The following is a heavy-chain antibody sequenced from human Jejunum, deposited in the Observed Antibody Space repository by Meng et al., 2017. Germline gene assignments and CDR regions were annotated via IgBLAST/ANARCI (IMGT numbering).Heavy chain of an antibody. J-gene: IGHJ4*02. CDR3: ARGAVDFDY. CDR2: IIPISGTT. Sequence: QVQLVDTGAEEKKPGSAVKVSCKASGGTFTSYAITWVRQAPGQGLEWMGGIIPISGTTKYAQKLQGRVTITADTSTSTAYMELSSLTSEDTAVYYCARGAVDFDYWGQGTLVTVSS. V-gene: IGHV1-69*06. CDR1: GGTFTSYA.